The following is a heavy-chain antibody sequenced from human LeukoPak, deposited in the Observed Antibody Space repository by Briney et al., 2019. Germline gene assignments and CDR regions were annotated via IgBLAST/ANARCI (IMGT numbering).Heavy chain of an antibody. Sequence: GGSLRLSCAASGFTFSSYSMNWVRQAPGRGLEWVSCISTRSSYIFYADSVKGRFTISRDNAKNSLYLQMNSLRGEDTAVYYCASGIRAFDNWGQGTLVTVSA. CDR2: ISTRSSYI. J-gene: IGHJ4*02. CDR3: ASGIRAFDN. CDR1: GFTFSSYS. D-gene: IGHD1-26*01. V-gene: IGHV3-21*01.